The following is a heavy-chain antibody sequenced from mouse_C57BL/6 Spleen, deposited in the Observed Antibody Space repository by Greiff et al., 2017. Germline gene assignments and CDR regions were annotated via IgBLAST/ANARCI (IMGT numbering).Heavy chain of an antibody. J-gene: IGHJ2*01. CDR3: ARSSAGLDY. V-gene: IGHV7-3*01. CDR2: IRNKANGYTT. Sequence: EVKLQESGGGLVQPGGSLSLSCAASGFTFTDYYMSWVRQPPGKALEWLGFIRNKANGYTTEYSASVKGRFTISRDNSQSILYLQMNALRAEDSATYYCARSSAGLDYWGQGTTLTVSS. CDR1: GFTFTDYY.